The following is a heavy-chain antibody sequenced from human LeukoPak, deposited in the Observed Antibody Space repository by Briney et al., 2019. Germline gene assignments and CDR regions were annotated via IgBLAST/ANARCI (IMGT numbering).Heavy chain of an antibody. D-gene: IGHD1-14*01. CDR1: GGTFSSYA. CDR3: TRGPRNDP. J-gene: IGHJ5*02. V-gene: IGHV1-8*02. Sequence: ASVKVSCKASGGTFSSYAISWVRQAPGQGLEWMGWMHPNSGSIDYAQKFQGRVTMTRDTSTNTAYVELSSLRSEDTAVYYCTRGPRNDPWGQGTLVIVSS. CDR2: MHPNSGSI.